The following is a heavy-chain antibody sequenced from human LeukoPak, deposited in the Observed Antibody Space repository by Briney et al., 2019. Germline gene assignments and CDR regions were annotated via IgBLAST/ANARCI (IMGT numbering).Heavy chain of an antibody. V-gene: IGHV3-23*01. CDR3: ARAPVTSCRGAFCYPFDY. CDR2: TSSSDPGT. CDR1: GFPLSSYA. D-gene: IGHD2-15*01. Sequence: GETLRLSCAASGFPLSSYAMSWVRQGPGKGLEWVAATSSSDPGTYHADSVRGRFTISRDNSKNTLCLQMNRLRVEDAAVYYCARAPVTSCRGAFCYPFDYWGQGTLVTVSS. J-gene: IGHJ4*02.